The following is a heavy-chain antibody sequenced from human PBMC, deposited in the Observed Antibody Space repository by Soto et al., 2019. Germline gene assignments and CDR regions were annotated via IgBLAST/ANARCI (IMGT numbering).Heavy chain of an antibody. J-gene: IGHJ4*02. Sequence: QVQLVESGGGVVQPGRSLRLSCAASGFMFSNHGMHWVRQAPGKGLEWVAVIWSDGNNRYYADSVKGRFNISRDNSKNKLYQQMNSLRAEDTDVYYCVRGQNWNDEASDYWGQGTLVTVSS. V-gene: IGHV3-33*01. D-gene: IGHD1-1*01. CDR2: IWSDGNNR. CDR3: VRGQNWNDEASDY. CDR1: GFMFSNHG.